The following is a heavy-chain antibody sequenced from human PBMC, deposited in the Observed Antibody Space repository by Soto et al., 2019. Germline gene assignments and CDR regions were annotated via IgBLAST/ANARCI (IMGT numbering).Heavy chain of an antibody. Sequence: GASVKVCCEASGFTFTSSAVQWVRQALGQRLEWIGWIVVGSGNTNYAQKFQERVTITRDMSTSTAYMELSSLRSEDTAVYYCAASDNYYDSSGSDAFDIWGQGTMVTVSS. CDR3: AASDNYYDSSGSDAFDI. D-gene: IGHD3-22*01. V-gene: IGHV1-58*01. CDR1: GFTFTSSA. CDR2: IVVGSGNT. J-gene: IGHJ3*02.